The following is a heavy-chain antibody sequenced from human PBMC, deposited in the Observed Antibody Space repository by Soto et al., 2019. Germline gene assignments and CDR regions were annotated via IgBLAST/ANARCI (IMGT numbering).Heavy chain of an antibody. V-gene: IGHV4-59*12. D-gene: IGHD1-7*01. CDR2: IYYSGST. CDR3: AREGTGTDPYYYYYMDV. CDR1: GVSISGSY. Sequence: SETLSLTCAVSGVSISGSYWTWIRQPPGKGLEWIGYIYYSGSTNYNPSLKSRVTISVDTSKNQFSLKLTSVTAADTAVYYCAREGTGTDPYYYYYMDVWGKGTTVTVSS. J-gene: IGHJ6*03.